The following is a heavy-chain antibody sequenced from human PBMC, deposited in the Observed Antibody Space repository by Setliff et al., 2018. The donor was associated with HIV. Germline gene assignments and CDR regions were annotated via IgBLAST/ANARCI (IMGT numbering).Heavy chain of an antibody. J-gene: IGHJ4*02. D-gene: IGHD6-13*01. CDR3: AREGGRQQPLDY. CDR2: IAYSGST. V-gene: IGHV4-39*07. CDR1: GDSISTSTYY. Sequence: PSETLSLTCNVSGDSISTSTYYWGWVRQSSGKGLEWIGSIAYSGSTTYSPSLRSRVTISVDTSKNQFSLNLTSVTAADTAVYYCAREGGRQQPLDYWGQGRLVTV.